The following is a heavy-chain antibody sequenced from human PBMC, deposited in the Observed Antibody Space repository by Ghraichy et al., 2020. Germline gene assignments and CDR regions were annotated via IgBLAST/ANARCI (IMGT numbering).Heavy chain of an antibody. V-gene: IGHV4-38-2*01. Sequence: SQTLSLTCAVSGYSIGSGYYWGWIRQPPGKGLEWIGSIYHSGSTYYNPSLKSRVTISVDTSKNQFSLKLSSVTAADTAVYYCARVDYDFWSGYTNWFDPWGQGTLVTVSS. CDR1: GYSIGSGYY. CDR3: ARVDYDFWSGYTNWFDP. J-gene: IGHJ5*02. CDR2: IYHSGST. D-gene: IGHD3-3*01.